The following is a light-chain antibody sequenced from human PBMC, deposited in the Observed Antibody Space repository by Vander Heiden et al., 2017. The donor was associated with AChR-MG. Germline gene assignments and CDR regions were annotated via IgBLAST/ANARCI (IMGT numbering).Light chain of an antibody. CDR2: DAS. CDR3: QHRSNSLT. Sequence: EIVLTQSPATLSLSPGERATLSCRASQSVSSYLAWYQQKPGQAPRLLIYDASNRANGIPARFSGSGSGTDFTLTISSLEPEDFAVYYWQHRSNSLTFGGRTKVEIK. CDR1: QSVSSY. V-gene: IGKV3-11*01. J-gene: IGKJ4*01.